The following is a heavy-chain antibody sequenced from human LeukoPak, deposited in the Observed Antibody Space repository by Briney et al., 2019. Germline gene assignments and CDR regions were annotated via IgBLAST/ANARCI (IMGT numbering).Heavy chain of an antibody. CDR1: GYSISSGYY. V-gene: IGHV4-38-2*01. CDR3: AGTYCSGGSCYSELYYYYGMDV. Sequence: PSETLSLTCAVSGYSISSGYYWGWIRQPPGKGLEWIGSIHHSGSTYYNPSLKSRVTISVDTSKNQFSLKLSSVTAADTAVYYCAGTYCSGGSCYSELYYYYGMDVWGKGTTVTVSS. CDR2: IHHSGST. D-gene: IGHD2-15*01. J-gene: IGHJ6*04.